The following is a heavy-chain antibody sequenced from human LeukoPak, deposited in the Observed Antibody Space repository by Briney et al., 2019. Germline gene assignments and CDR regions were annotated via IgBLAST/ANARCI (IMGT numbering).Heavy chain of an antibody. CDR1: GGSISSGSYY. CDR2: IYTSGST. Sequence: PSQTLSLTCTVSGGSISSGSYYWSWIRQPAGKGLEWIGRIYTSGSTNYNPSLKSRVTISVDTSKNQFSLKLSSVTAADTAVYYCARGRTSEAAIYFDYWGQGTLVTVSS. CDR3: ARGRTSEAAIYFDY. J-gene: IGHJ4*02. D-gene: IGHD2-2*02. V-gene: IGHV4-61*02.